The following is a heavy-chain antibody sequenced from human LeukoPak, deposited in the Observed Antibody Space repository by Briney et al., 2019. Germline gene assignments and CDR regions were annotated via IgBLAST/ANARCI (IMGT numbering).Heavy chain of an antibody. V-gene: IGHV3-33*01. J-gene: IGHJ4*02. CDR1: GFTFGGYG. D-gene: IGHD2-21*02. Sequence: GGSLRLSCAGSGFTFGGYGMHWLRQTPGKGLEWVAVIAYDGSRAFYADSVKGRFTISRDNSKNTVYLQTSGLTVEDTAVYYCARGPHVVVVTAIDYWGQGTLVTVSS. CDR3: ARGPHVVVVTAIDY. CDR2: IAYDGSRA.